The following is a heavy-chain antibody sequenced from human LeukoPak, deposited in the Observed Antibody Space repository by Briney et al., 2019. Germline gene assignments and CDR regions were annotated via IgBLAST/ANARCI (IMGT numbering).Heavy chain of an antibody. D-gene: IGHD2-2*02. J-gene: IGHJ5*02. CDR2: IIPIFGTA. CDR3: ARGANCSSTSCYMDWFDP. CDR1: GGTSGSYA. V-gene: IGHV1-69*05. Sequence: GSSVKVSCKASGGTSGSYAISWVRQAPGQGLEWMGGIIPIFGTANYAQKFQGRVTITTDESTSTAYMELSSLRSEDTAVYYCARGANCSSTSCYMDWFDPWGQGTLVTVSS.